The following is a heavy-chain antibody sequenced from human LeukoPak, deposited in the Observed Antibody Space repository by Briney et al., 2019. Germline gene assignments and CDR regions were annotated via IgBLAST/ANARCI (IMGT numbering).Heavy chain of an antibody. CDR3: ARDRGLGQQLTGG. CDR1: GFTFSSYS. Sequence: GGSLRLSCAASGFTFSSYSMNWVRQAPGKGLGWVSSISSSSSYIYYADSVKGRFTISRDNAKNSLYLQMNSLRAEDTAVYYCARDRGLGQQLTGGWGQGTLVTASS. V-gene: IGHV3-21*01. J-gene: IGHJ4*02. D-gene: IGHD6-13*01. CDR2: ISSSSSYI.